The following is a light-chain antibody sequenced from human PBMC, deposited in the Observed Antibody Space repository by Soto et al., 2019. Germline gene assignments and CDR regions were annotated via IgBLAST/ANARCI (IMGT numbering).Light chain of an antibody. CDR1: RDISNY. Sequence: DIQMTQSPSSLSASVGDRVSITCRASRDISNYLAWYQQKPGKAPKLLIYVASTLQSGVPSRFSGSGTGADFTLTISSLQPEDVATYYCQKYNRAPFTFGPGTKVEIK. J-gene: IGKJ3*01. CDR3: QKYNRAPFT. CDR2: VAS. V-gene: IGKV1-27*01.